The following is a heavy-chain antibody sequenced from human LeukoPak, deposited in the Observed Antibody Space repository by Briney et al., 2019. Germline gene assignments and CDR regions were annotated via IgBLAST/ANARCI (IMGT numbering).Heavy chain of an antibody. Sequence: GGSLRLSCAASGFTFSNAWMSWVRQAPGKGLEWVGRIKSKTDGGTTDYAAPVKGRFTISRDDSKNTLYLQMNSLKTEDTAVYCCTTSIMITFGGVIVNYWGQGTLVTVSS. J-gene: IGHJ4*02. CDR1: GFTFSNAW. D-gene: IGHD3-16*02. V-gene: IGHV3-15*01. CDR2: IKSKTDGGTT. CDR3: TTSIMITFGGVIVNY.